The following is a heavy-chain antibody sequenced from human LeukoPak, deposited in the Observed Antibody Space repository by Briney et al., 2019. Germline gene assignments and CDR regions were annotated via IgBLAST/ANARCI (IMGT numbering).Heavy chain of an antibody. CDR2: IYYSGST. J-gene: IGHJ4*02. Sequence: SETLSLTCTVSGGSISSYFWSWIRQPPGKGLEWIGYIYYSGSTNSNPSLKSRVTISVDSSKNQFSLKLSSVTAADTAVYYCARDWGSGVHYFDYWGQGTLVTVSS. CDR1: GGSISSYF. D-gene: IGHD3-10*01. CDR3: ARDWGSGVHYFDY. V-gene: IGHV4-59*01.